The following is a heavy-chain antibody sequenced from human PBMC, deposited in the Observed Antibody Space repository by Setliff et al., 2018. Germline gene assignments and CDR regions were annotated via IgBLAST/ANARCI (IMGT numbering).Heavy chain of an antibody. CDR2: ITTYNDNT. V-gene: IGHV1-18*01. CDR1: GYSFTSYG. J-gene: IGHJ6*03. D-gene: IGHD3-3*01. CDR3: VRDSRITVLGVDNYHYMDV. Sequence: RASVKVSCKTSGYSFTSYGISWVRQAPGQGLEWMGHITTYNDNTKYAQKFQGRITVTTDLSTSTAYLDLRSLRSDDTAAYYCVRDSRITVLGVDNYHYMDVWGRGTTVTVSS.